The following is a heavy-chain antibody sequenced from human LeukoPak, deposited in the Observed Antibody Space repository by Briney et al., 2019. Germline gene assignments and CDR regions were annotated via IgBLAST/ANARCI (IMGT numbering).Heavy chain of an antibody. Sequence: PGRSMRLSCAASGFTFDDYAMHWVRQAPGKGLEWVSGISWNSGSIGYADSAKGRFTISRDNAKNSLYLRMNSLRAEDTALYYCAKDGDGGSSSWYFDYWGQGTLVTVSS. D-gene: IGHD6-13*01. V-gene: IGHV3-9*01. CDR2: ISWNSGSI. CDR1: GFTFDDYA. CDR3: AKDGDGGSSSWYFDY. J-gene: IGHJ4*02.